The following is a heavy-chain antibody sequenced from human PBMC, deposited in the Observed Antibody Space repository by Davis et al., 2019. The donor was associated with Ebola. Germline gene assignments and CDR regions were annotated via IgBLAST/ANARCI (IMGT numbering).Heavy chain of an antibody. Sequence: GGSLRLSCAASGFTFSVYYMSWIRQAPGKGPEWVSSISSSASYKNYADSVKGRFTISRDNDKNSLSLQMNGLRAEDTAVYYCARGPSTGNSFTYWGQGTLVTVSS. D-gene: IGHD4-23*01. J-gene: IGHJ4*02. CDR2: ISSSASYK. CDR3: ARGPSTGNSFTY. V-gene: IGHV3-11*06. CDR1: GFTFSVYY.